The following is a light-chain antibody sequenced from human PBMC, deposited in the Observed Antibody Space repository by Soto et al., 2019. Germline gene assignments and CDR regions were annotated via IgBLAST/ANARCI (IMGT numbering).Light chain of an antibody. Sequence: EIVLTQSPATLSLSPGERATLSCRASQSVSSYLAWYQQKPGQAPRLLIYDASNSATGIPARFSGSGSGTDFTLTISSLEPEDFAVYYCQQRSNWPRLFGGGTKVEIK. CDR2: DAS. J-gene: IGKJ4*01. V-gene: IGKV3-11*01. CDR3: QQRSNWPRL. CDR1: QSVSSY.